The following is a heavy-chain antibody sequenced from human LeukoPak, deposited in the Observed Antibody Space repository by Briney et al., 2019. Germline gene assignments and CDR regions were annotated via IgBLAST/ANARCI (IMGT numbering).Heavy chain of an antibody. CDR1: GFSFSTYD. V-gene: IGHV3-66*01. D-gene: IGHD5-12*01. CDR2: LYSSGYT. CDR3: AAKGNGYTGTYVFAH. Sequence: GGSLRLSCAASGFSFSTYDMHWVRQAPGQGLEWVSVLYSSGYTKYADSVKGRFSISRDTSENTLSLHMNSLRAEDSAVYYCAAKGNGYTGTYVFAHWGRGTLVTVSS. J-gene: IGHJ4*02.